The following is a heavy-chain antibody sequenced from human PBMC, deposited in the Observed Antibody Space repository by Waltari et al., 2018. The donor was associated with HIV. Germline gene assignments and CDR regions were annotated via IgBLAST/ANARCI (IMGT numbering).Heavy chain of an antibody. V-gene: IGHV4-39*01. J-gene: IGHJ5*02. Sequence: QLQLQESGPGLVKPSEPLSLTCTVPGGSISSSSYYWGWIRPPPGKGLEWVGSIYYSGNTYFNPSLKSRVTISVDTSKNQFSLKLSSVTAADTAVYYCALIVVVPAAKLNWFDPWGQGTLVTVSS. CDR1: GGSISSSSYY. CDR2: IYYSGNT. D-gene: IGHD2-2*01. CDR3: ALIVVVPAAKLNWFDP.